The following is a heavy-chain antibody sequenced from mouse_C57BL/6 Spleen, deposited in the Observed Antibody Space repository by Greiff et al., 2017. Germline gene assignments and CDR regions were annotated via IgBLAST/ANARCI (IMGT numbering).Heavy chain of an antibody. J-gene: IGHJ3*01. CDR3: TTNYGSAY. D-gene: IGHD2-2*01. CDR1: GFNIKDDY. V-gene: IGHV14-4*01. Sequence: EVHLVESGAELVRPGASVKLSCTASGFNIKDDYMHWVKQRPEQGLEWIGWIDPENGDTEYASKFQGKATITADTSSNTAYLQLSSLTSEDTAVYYCTTNYGSAYWGQGTLVTVSA. CDR2: IDPENGDT.